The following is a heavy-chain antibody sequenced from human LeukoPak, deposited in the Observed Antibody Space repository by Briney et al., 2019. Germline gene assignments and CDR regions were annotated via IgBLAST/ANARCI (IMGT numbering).Heavy chain of an antibody. V-gene: IGHV3-48*04. CDR2: ISSSGSTI. CDR1: GFTFSSYG. J-gene: IGHJ6*02. Sequence: GRSLRLSCAASGFTFSSYGMNWVRQAPGKGLEWVSYISSSGSTIYYADSVKGRFTISRDNAKNSLYLQMNSLRAEDTAVYYCARDLGAQYGMDVWGQGTTVTVSS. CDR3: ARDLGAQYGMDV.